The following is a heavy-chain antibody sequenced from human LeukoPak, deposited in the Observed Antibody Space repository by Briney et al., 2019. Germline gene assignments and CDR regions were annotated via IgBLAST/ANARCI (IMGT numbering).Heavy chain of an antibody. CDR2: IIPILGIA. J-gene: IGHJ5*02. D-gene: IGHD5-18*01. Sequence: GASVKVSCKASGGTFSSYAISWVRQAPGHGLEWMGRIIPILGIANYAQKFQGRVTITADKSTSTAYMELSSLRSEDTAVYYCAREDTAMGGPNWFDPWGQGTLVTVSS. V-gene: IGHV1-69*04. CDR3: AREDTAMGGPNWFDP. CDR1: GGTFSSYA.